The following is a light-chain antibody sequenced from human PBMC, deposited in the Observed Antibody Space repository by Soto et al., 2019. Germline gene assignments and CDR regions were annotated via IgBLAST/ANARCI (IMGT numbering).Light chain of an antibody. Sequence: DIQMTQSPSSLSASVGDRVTITCRASQGISNFLNWYQQKPGEAPKVLIYAASSLQTGVPSRFTGSGSGTVFTLTINSLQPEDFASYFCQQSFTNPQTFGQGTEVDIK. V-gene: IGKV1-39*01. J-gene: IGKJ1*01. CDR2: AAS. CDR1: QGISNF. CDR3: QQSFTNPQT.